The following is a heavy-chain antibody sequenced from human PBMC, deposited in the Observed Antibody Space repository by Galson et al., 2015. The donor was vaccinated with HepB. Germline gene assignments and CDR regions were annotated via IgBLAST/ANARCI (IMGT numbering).Heavy chain of an antibody. CDR1: GFTFSSYG. Sequence: SLRLSCAASGFTFSSYGMHWVRQAPGKGLEWVAVISYDGSNKYYADSMKGRFTISRDNSKNTVNLQMNSLRAEDTAVYYCAKDGVVGAAYHFDYWGQGTLVTVSS. CDR2: ISYDGSNK. V-gene: IGHV3-30*18. J-gene: IGHJ4*02. CDR3: AKDGVVGAAYHFDY. D-gene: IGHD1-26*01.